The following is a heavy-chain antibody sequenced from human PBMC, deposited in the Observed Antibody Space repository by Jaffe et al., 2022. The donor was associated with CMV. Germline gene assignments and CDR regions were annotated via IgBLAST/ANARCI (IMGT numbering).Heavy chain of an antibody. V-gene: IGHV1-8*01. Sequence: QVQLVQSGAEVKKPGASVKVSCKASGYTFTSYDINWVRQATGQGLEWMGWMNPNSGNTGYAQKFQGRVTMTRNTSISTAYMELSSLRSEDTAVYYCARRVLRYFDWLLLSDAFDIWGQGTMVTVSS. CDR2: MNPNSGNT. CDR1: GYTFTSYD. J-gene: IGHJ3*02. D-gene: IGHD3-9*01. CDR3: ARRVLRYFDWLLLSDAFDI.